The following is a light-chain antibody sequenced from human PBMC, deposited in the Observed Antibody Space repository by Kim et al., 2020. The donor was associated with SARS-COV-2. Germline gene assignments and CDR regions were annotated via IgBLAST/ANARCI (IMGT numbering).Light chain of an antibody. CDR2: EDS. V-gene: IGLV3-1*01. CDR3: QAWDSTTVI. J-gene: IGLJ2*01. Sequence: SYELTQPPSVSVSPGQTAYITCSGDKLGDKYACWYQQRPGQSPVLVIHEDSQRPSGIPERFFGSNSGDTATLTIGGAQDMDEADYYCQAWDSTTVIFGGGNKVTVL. CDR1: KLGDKY.